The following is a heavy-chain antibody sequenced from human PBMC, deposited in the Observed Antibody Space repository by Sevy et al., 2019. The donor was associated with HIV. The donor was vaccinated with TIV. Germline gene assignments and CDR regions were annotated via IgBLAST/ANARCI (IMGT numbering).Heavy chain of an antibody. CDR3: EKDREVGAKTGCDAFDI. CDR1: RFTFSTYA. D-gene: IGHD1-26*01. J-gene: IGHJ3*02. CDR2: ISGSDGST. V-gene: IGHV3-23*01. Sequence: GGSLRLSCAASRFTFSTYAMNWVRQAPGKGLEWVSVISGSDGSTYYADSVKGRFTISRDNSKNTLYLQMNSLRAEDKAVYYCEKDREVGAKTGCDAFDIWGQGTTVTVSS.